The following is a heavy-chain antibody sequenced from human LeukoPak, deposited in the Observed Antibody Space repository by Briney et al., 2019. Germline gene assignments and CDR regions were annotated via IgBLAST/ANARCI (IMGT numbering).Heavy chain of an antibody. CDR2: IKQDGSET. CDR1: VFTFSHYW. D-gene: IGHD3-10*01. CDR3: ARDKPSTSYYGSITDY. J-gene: IGHJ4*02. V-gene: IGHV3-7*01. Sequence: PVGSLRLSCAASVFTFSHYWMSWVRQAPGKGLEWVANIKQDGSETYYVDSVKGRFTISRDNAKNSLYLQINNLRAEDTAVYYCARDKPSTSYYGSITDYCGQGTLVTVSS.